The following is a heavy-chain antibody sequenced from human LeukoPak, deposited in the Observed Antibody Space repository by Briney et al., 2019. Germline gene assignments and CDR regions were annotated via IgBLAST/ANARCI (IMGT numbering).Heavy chain of an antibody. V-gene: IGHV4-34*01. CDR2: INHSGST. CDR3: ARGHCGGDCYSGYYFDY. Sequence: SETLSLTCAVYGGSFSGYYWSWIRQPPGKGLEWIGEINHSGSTNYNPSLKSRVTISVDTSKNQFSLKLSYVPAADTAVYYCARGHCGGDCYSGYYFDYWGQGTLVTVSS. J-gene: IGHJ4*02. CDR1: GGSFSGYY. D-gene: IGHD2-21*02.